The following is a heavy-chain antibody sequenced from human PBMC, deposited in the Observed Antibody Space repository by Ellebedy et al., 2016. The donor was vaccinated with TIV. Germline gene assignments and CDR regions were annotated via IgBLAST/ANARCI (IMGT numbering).Heavy chain of an antibody. Sequence: SETLSLTCAVYGGSFSGYSWNWIRQPPGKGLEWIGEINHRGSTSYNPSLRSRVTISIDPSNHQFSLGLTSVTAADTAVYYCARGNYQDVDLDHWYLDFWGRGTLVTVSS. D-gene: IGHD4-11*01. CDR3: ARGNYQDVDLDHWYLDF. CDR1: GGSFSGYS. V-gene: IGHV4-34*01. CDR2: INHRGST. J-gene: IGHJ2*01.